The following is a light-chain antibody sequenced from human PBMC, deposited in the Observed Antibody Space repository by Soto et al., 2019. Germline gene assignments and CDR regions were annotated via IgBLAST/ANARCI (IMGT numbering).Light chain of an antibody. J-gene: IGLJ1*01. V-gene: IGLV2-14*01. CDR3: TSYASSVNYV. CDR1: SDDVGAFNY. CDR2: EVS. Sequence: QSVLTQPASVSGSPGQSITIYCTGTSDDVGAFNYVSWYQQHPGKAPKLMIFEVSRRPSGVSNRFSGSKSGNTASLTISGLQAEDEADYYCTSYASSVNYVFGTGTKLTVL.